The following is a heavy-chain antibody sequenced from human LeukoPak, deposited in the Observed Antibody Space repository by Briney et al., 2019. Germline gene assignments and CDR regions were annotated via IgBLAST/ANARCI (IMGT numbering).Heavy chain of an antibody. J-gene: IGHJ5*02. D-gene: IGHD1-14*01. V-gene: IGHV3-7*01. CDR3: ARGIQTGVDWFDP. Sequence: GGSLRLSCAASGFTFSSYWMTWVRRAPGKGLEWVANIKQDGSDKYYVDSVKGRFTISRDNAKNSLYLQMNSLRAEDTAVYYCARGIQTGVDWFDPWGQGTLVTVSS. CDR1: GFTFSSYW. CDR2: IKQDGSDK.